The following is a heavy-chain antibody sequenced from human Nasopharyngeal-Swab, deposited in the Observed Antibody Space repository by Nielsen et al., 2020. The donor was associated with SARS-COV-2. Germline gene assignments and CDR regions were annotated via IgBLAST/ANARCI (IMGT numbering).Heavy chain of an antibody. D-gene: IGHD2-15*01. J-gene: IGHJ4*02. CDR2: INAGNGNT. CDR3: ARGRRGYCSGGSCGGDWYFDY. Sequence: ASVKVSCKASEYTFTSYAMHWVRQAPGQRLEWMGWINAGNGNTKYSQKFQGRVTITRDTSASTAYMELSSLRSEDTAVYYCARGRRGYCSGGSCGGDWYFDYWGQGTLVTVSS. CDR1: EYTFTSYA. V-gene: IGHV1-3*01.